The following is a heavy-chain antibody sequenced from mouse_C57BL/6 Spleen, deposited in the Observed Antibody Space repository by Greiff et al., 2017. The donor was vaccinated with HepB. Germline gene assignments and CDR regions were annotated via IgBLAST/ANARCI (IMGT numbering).Heavy chain of an antibody. Sequence: EVQGVESGGGLVQPGGSLKLSCAASGFTFSDYYMYWVRQTPEKRLEWVAYISNGGGSTYYPDTVKGRFTISRDNAKNTLYLQMSRLKSEDTAMYYCAREGSTMVEAWFAYWGQGTLVTVSA. V-gene: IGHV5-12*01. CDR2: ISNGGGST. CDR3: AREGSTMVEAWFAY. CDR1: GFTFSDYY. D-gene: IGHD2-2*01. J-gene: IGHJ3*01.